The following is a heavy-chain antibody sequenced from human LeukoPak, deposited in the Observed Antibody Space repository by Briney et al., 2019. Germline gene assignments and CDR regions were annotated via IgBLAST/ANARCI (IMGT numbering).Heavy chain of an antibody. CDR2: IIPILGIA. V-gene: IGHV1-69*04. Sequence: SVKVSCKASGGTFSSYAISWGRQAPGQGLEWMGRIIPILGIANYAQKFQGRVTITADKSTSTAYMELSSLRSEDTAVYYCARVRYSSGWYTPEFDYWGQGTLVTVSS. D-gene: IGHD6-19*01. CDR1: GGTFSSYA. CDR3: ARVRYSSGWYTPEFDY. J-gene: IGHJ4*02.